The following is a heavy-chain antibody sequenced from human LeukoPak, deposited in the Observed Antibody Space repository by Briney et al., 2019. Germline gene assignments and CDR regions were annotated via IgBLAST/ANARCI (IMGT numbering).Heavy chain of an antibody. D-gene: IGHD1-26*01. CDR3: ARGSGSYSFNLLGFDP. Sequence: PGGSLRLSCAASGFTFSDYYMSWIRQAPGKGLEWVSYISSSSSTIYYADSVKGRFTISRDNAKNSLYLQMNSLRAEDTAVYYCARGSGSYSFNLLGFDPWGQGTLVTVSS. V-gene: IGHV3-11*04. J-gene: IGHJ5*02. CDR1: GFTFSDYY. CDR2: ISSSSSTI.